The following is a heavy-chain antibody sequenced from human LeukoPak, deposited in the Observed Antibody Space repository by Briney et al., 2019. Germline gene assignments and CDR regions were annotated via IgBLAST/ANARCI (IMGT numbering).Heavy chain of an antibody. CDR3: GRHVEHAAHFHH. D-gene: IGHD1/OR15-1a*01. Sequence: PSETLSLTCTVAGVSITDFHWSWLRQSPGKGLEWIGWITNSGDANYNPSLESRLAISGDTSKSQLSLIVTSVTDADTAVYYCGRHVEHAAHFHHWGQGVLVTVSS. CDR1: GVSITDFH. CDR2: ITNSGDA. J-gene: IGHJ4*02. V-gene: IGHV4-4*08.